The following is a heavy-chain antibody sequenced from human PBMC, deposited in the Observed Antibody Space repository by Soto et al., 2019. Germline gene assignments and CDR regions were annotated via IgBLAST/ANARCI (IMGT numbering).Heavy chain of an antibody. J-gene: IGHJ3*02. V-gene: IGHV1-3*01. CDR1: GYTFTSYA. CDR2: INAGNGNT. CDR3: AITSVEWELLFGSAFDI. Sequence: ASVKVSCKASGYTFTSYAMHWVRQAPGQRLEWMGWINAGNGNTKYSQKFQGRVTITRDTSASTAYMELSSLRSEDTAVYYCAITSVEWELLFGSAFDIWGQGTMVTVSS. D-gene: IGHD1-26*01.